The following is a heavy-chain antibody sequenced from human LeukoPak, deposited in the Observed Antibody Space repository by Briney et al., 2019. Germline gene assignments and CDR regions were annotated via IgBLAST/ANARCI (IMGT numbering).Heavy chain of an antibody. V-gene: IGHV4-39*07. Sequence: PSETLSLTCSVSGDSISSTNFYWAWIRQPPGKGLEWIGSIFYSGTTYYSPSLKSRLTMALDTSMGHFSLRLTSVAAADTAVYYCARQIAVVEPTDPNWFDSWGQGTLVTVSS. CDR2: IFYSGTT. J-gene: IGHJ5*01. CDR1: GDSISSTNFY. D-gene: IGHD2-21*01. CDR3: ARQIAVVEPTDPNWFDS.